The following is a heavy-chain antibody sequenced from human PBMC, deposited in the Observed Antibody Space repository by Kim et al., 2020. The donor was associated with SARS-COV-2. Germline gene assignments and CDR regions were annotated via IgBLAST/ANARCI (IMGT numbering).Heavy chain of an antibody. D-gene: IGHD3-10*01. CDR3: ARNRGLDV. CDR1: GFMISNYW. CDR2: IKHDGNEK. Sequence: GGSLRLSCAASGFMISNYWMSWVHQAPGKGLEWVANIKHDGNEKNYIDSVKGRFTISRDSAKNSLYLQMNSLRAEDTAVYYCARNRGLDVWGQGTTVTVSS. J-gene: IGHJ6*02. V-gene: IGHV3-7*01.